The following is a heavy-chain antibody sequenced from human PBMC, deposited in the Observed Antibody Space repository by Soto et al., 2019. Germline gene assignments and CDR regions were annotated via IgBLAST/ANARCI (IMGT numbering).Heavy chain of an antibody. J-gene: IGHJ3*02. CDR3: ARLQYCSSTSCYLRGAFDI. CDR1: GYSFTSYW. D-gene: IGHD2-2*01. Sequence: PGESLKISCKGSGYSFTSYWIGWVRQMPGKGLEWMGIIYPGDSDTRYSPSFQGQVTTSADKSISTAYLQWSSLKASDTAMYYCARLQYCSSTSCYLRGAFDIWGQGTMVTVSS. CDR2: IYPGDSDT. V-gene: IGHV5-51*01.